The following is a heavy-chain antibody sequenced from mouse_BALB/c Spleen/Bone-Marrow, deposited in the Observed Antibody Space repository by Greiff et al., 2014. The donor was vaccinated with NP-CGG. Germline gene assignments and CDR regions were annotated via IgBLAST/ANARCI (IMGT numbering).Heavy chain of an antibody. J-gene: IGHJ2*01. CDR3: VRSGSSSGYFDY. CDR1: GFTFSSFG. V-gene: IGHV5-17*02. CDR2: ISSGSSTI. D-gene: IGHD1-1*01. Sequence: DVMLVESGGGLVQPGGSRKLSCAASGFTFSSFGMHWVRQAPEKGLEWVAYISSGSSTIYYGDTVMGRFTISRDNPKNTLFLQMTSLRSEDTATYYCVRSGSSSGYFDYWGQGTTFTVSS.